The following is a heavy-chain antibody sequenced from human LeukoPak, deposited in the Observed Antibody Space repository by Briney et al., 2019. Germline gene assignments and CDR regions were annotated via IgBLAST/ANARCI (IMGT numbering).Heavy chain of an antibody. D-gene: IGHD2-15*01. CDR3: ARPGYCSGGSCHYPAPLDY. CDR1: GYSFTSYW. Sequence: GESLKISCKGSGYSFTSYWIGWVRQMPGKGLEWMGIIYPGDSDTRYSPSFQGQVTISADKSISTAYLQWSSLKASDTAMYYCARPGYCSGGSCHYPAPLDYWGQGTLVTVSS. CDR2: IYPGDSDT. V-gene: IGHV5-51*01. J-gene: IGHJ4*02.